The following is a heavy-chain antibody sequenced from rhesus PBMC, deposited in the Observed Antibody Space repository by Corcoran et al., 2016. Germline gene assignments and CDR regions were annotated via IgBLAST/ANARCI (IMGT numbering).Heavy chain of an antibody. CDR1: GGSISSYNC. J-gene: IGHJ4*01. CDR2: IRANVGNN. V-gene: IGHV4-93*02. D-gene: IGHD6-31*01. Sequence: QVQLQVLGPTVVKPSETLSLTCAVSGGSISSYNCWSCIRQSPGTGMERMGGIRANVGNNESTPYLMSRVISEMDTSTGRFSLALVAVTAADTAIYYCAIGVPAAGTGVGSWGQGLLVTVSS. CDR3: AIGVPAAGTGVGS.